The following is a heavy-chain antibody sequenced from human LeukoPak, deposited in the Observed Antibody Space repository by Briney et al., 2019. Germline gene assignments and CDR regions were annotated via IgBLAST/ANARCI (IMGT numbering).Heavy chain of an antibody. V-gene: IGHV3-43*02. CDR3: TKNGGYSDAFDI. CDR1: GFIFDDYA. CDR2: ISGDGGRK. Sequence: PGGSLRLSCAASGFIFDDYAMHWVRQAPGKGLEWVSLISGDGGRKYYTDSVKGRFTITRDNSKHSLNLQMNSLRTEDTALYYCTKNGGYSDAFDIWGQGTMVTVSS. D-gene: IGHD3-10*01. J-gene: IGHJ3*02.